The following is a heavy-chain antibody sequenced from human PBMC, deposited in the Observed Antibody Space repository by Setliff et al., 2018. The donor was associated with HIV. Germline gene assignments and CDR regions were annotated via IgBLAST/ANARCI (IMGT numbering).Heavy chain of an antibody. CDR1: GFTFSSYS. Sequence: SLKISCAASGFTFSSYSMNWVRQAPGKGLEWVSSISSSSSYIYYADSVKGRFTISRDNAKNSLYLQMNSLRAEDTAVYYCASVPSDAFDIWGQGTMVTVSS. V-gene: IGHV3-21*01. CDR2: ISSSSSYI. CDR3: ASVPSDAFDI. D-gene: IGHD2-2*01. J-gene: IGHJ3*02.